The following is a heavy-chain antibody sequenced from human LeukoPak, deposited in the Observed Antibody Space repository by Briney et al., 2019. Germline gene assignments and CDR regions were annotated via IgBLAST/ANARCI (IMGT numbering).Heavy chain of an antibody. V-gene: IGHV3-21*01. Sequence: GGSLRLSCAASGFTFSSYSMNWVRQAPGKGLEWVSSISSSSSSYIYYADSVKGRFTISRDNAKNSLYLQMNSLRAEDTAVYYCARDLKGKGYSGYDTVGYWGQGTLVTVSS. CDR3: ARDLKGKGYSGYDTVGY. D-gene: IGHD5-12*01. CDR2: ISSSSSSYI. J-gene: IGHJ4*02. CDR1: GFTFSSYS.